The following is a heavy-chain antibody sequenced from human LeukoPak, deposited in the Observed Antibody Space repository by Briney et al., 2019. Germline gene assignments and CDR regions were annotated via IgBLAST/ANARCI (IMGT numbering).Heavy chain of an antibody. Sequence: PSETLSLTCAVSGGSISSGGYSWSWIRQPPGKGLEWIGYIYYSGSTNYNPSLKSRVTISVDTSKNQFSLKLSSVTAADTAVYYCARAWHSSSFDYWGQGTLVTVSS. J-gene: IGHJ4*02. V-gene: IGHV4-61*08. D-gene: IGHD6-6*01. CDR3: ARAWHSSSFDY. CDR1: GGSISSGGYS. CDR2: IYYSGST.